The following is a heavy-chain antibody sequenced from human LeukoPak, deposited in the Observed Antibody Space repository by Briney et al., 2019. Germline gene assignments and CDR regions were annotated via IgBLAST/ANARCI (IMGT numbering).Heavy chain of an antibody. D-gene: IGHD6-13*01. J-gene: IGHJ4*02. V-gene: IGHV4-39*05. Sequence: SETPSLTCTVSGGSISSSSYYWGWIRQPPRKGLEWIGRIYYSGSTYYNPSLKSRATISVHTSKNQFSLKLSSVTAADTAVYYCAIGYSSSWYYLDYWGQGTLVTVSS. CDR3: AIGYSSSWYYLDY. CDR1: GGSISSSSYY. CDR2: IYYSGST.